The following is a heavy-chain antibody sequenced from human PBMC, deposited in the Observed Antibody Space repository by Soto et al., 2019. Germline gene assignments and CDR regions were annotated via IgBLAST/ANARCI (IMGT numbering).Heavy chain of an antibody. J-gene: IGHJ4*02. V-gene: IGHV3-23*01. CDR1: GFTFSHYA. Sequence: LRLSCAASGFTFSHYAMNWVRQAPGKGLESVSTISSSGGSTYYADSVKGRFTISRDNSKNTLYLQMNSLRAEDTAVYYCAKSDTSDMDYWGQGTLVTVSS. D-gene: IGHD2-2*01. CDR2: ISSSGGST. CDR3: AKSDTSDMDY.